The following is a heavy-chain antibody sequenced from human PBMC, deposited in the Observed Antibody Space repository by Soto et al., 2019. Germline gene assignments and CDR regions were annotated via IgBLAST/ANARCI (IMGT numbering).Heavy chain of an antibody. CDR2: IYPGDSDT. CDR1: GYSFTSYW. V-gene: IGHV5-51*01. J-gene: IGHJ3*02. Sequence: GESLKISCKGSGYSFTSYWIGWVRQMPGKGLEWMGIIYPGDSDTRYSPPFQGQVTIPAAKSISTAYLQWSSLKASDTAMYYCARPRGPVWGSYRYTGDAFDIWGQGTMVTVSS. CDR3: ARPRGPVWGSYRYTGDAFDI. D-gene: IGHD3-16*02.